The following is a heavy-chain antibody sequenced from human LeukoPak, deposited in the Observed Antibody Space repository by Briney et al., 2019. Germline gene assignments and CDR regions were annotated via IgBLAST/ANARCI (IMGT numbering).Heavy chain of an antibody. CDR3: ARSWYYDSSVDP. V-gene: IGHV1-2*02. CDR2: INPNSGGT. Sequence: ASVKVSCKASGYTFTRYYMHWVRQAPARGLEWMGWINPNSGGTNYAQKFQGRVTMTRDTSISTAYMELSRLRSDDTAVYYCARSWYYDSSVDPWGQGTLVTVSS. J-gene: IGHJ5*02. CDR1: GYTFTRYY. D-gene: IGHD3-22*01.